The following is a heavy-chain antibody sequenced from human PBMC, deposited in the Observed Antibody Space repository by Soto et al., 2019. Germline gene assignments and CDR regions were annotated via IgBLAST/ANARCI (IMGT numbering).Heavy chain of an antibody. Sequence: PGGSLRLSCAASGFTSSSYAIHWVRQAPGKGLEWVAVISYDGDHKYYADSVKGRFTISRDNSKNTLYLQMSSLRAEDTAVYYCARDITMVRGVMDVWGQGTMVTVSS. D-gene: IGHD3-10*01. CDR2: ISYDGDHK. V-gene: IGHV3-30-3*01. J-gene: IGHJ6*02. CDR1: GFTSSSYA. CDR3: ARDITMVRGVMDV.